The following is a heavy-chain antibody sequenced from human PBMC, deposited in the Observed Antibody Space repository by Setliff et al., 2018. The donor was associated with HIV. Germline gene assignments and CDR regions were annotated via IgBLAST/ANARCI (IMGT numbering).Heavy chain of an antibody. V-gene: IGHV4-4*08. CDR2: IYTSGIT. J-gene: IGHJ4*02. CDR1: GDSISSYY. D-gene: IGHD3-10*01. CDR3: ARGGSGNSYNGAFDY. Sequence: PSETLSLTCTVSGDSISSYYWSWIRQPPGKGLEWIGYIYTSGITDYNPSLKSRVTISGDTSKNQFSLKLSSVTAADTAVYYCARGGSGNSYNGAFDYWGQGTLVTVSS.